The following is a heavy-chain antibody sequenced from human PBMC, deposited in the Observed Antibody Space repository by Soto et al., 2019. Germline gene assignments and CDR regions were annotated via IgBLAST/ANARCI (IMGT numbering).Heavy chain of an antibody. J-gene: IGHJ6*02. CDR1: GFTFSNFV. Sequence: XESLRLFCAASGFTFSNFVMRGVRQTPGKGLEWVSTITGTGGDTYYTDSVKGRFTISRDNSKNTFYLQMSSLRAEDTALYYCTKESSDRHHMDAWGQGTTVTVSS. CDR3: TKESSDRHHMDA. CDR2: ITGTGGDT. V-gene: IGHV3-23*01.